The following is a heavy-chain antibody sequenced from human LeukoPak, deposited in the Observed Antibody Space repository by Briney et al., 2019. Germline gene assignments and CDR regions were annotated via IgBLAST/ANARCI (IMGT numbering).Heavy chain of an antibody. CDR3: ARGMIVPYYYYMDV. D-gene: IGHD3-22*01. Sequence: ASVKVSCKASGYTFTSYDINWVRQATGQGLEWMGWMNPNSGNTGYAQKFQGRVTMTRNTSISSAYMELSSLRSEDTAVYYCARGMIVPYYYYMDVWGKGTTVTVSS. V-gene: IGHV1-8*01. J-gene: IGHJ6*03. CDR1: GYTFTSYD. CDR2: MNPNSGNT.